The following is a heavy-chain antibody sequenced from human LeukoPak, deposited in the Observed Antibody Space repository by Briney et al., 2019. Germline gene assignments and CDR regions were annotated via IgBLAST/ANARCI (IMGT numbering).Heavy chain of an antibody. CDR3: ARVSVHYYGSGSYLFDY. J-gene: IGHJ4*02. Sequence: ASVKVSCKASGYTFTGYYMHWVRQAPGQGLEWMGWINPNSGGTNYAQKLQGRVTMTRDTSISTAYMELSRLRSDDTAVYYCARVSVHYYGSGSYLFDYWGQGTLVTVSS. D-gene: IGHD3-10*01. V-gene: IGHV1-2*02. CDR1: GYTFTGYY. CDR2: INPNSGGT.